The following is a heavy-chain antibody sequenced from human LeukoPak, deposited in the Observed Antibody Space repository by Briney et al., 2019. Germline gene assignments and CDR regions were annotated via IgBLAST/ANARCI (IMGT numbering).Heavy chain of an antibody. CDR3: ARGGSSWYRPNDLYFDY. V-gene: IGHV4-59*01. CDR1: GGSISSYY. J-gene: IGHJ4*02. Sequence: SETLSLTCTVSGGSISSYYWSWIRQPPGKGLEWIGYIYYSGSTNYNPSLKSRVTISVDTSKNQFSLKLSSVTAADTAVYYCARGGSSWYRPNDLYFDYWGQGTLVTVSS. CDR2: IYYSGST. D-gene: IGHD6-13*01.